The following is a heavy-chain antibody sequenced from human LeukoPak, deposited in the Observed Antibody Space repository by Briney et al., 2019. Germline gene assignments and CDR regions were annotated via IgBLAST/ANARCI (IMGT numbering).Heavy chain of an antibody. V-gene: IGHV3-21*04. CDR3: AKRGNYYDSSGYYDYFDY. CDR2: ISSSSNYI. Sequence: GGSLRLSCAASGFTFSSYSMNWVRQAPGKGLEWVSSISSSSNYIYYADSVKGRFTISRDNAQNSLYLQMNSLRAEDTAVYYCAKRGNYYDSSGYYDYFDYWGQGTLVTVSS. D-gene: IGHD3-22*01. CDR1: GFTFSSYS. J-gene: IGHJ4*02.